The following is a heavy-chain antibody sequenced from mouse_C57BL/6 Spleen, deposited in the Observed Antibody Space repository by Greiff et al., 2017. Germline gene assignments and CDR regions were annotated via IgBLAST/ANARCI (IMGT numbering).Heavy chain of an antibody. CDR3: ARGGNYLLDYAMDY. CDR1: GFTFSDYG. J-gene: IGHJ4*01. CDR2: ISSGSSTI. D-gene: IGHD1-1*02. Sequence: EVKVVESGGGLVKPGGSLKLSCAASGFTFSDYGMHWVRQAPEKGLEWVAYISSGSSTIYYADTVKGRFTISRDNAKNTLFLQMTSLRSEDTAMYYCARGGNYLLDYAMDYWGQGTSVTVSS. V-gene: IGHV5-17*01.